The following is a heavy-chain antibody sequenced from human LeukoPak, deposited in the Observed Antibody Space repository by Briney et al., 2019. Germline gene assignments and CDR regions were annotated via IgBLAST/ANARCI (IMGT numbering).Heavy chain of an antibody. V-gene: IGHV3-23*01. CDR1: GFTFYMYA. D-gene: IGHD3-22*01. J-gene: IGHJ5*01. CDR3: AKDRPNFHENSGHYYRRDGDS. CDR2: MCGTAGCT. Sequence: GGSLRLSCQASGFTFYMYAMSWVRQAPGKGLEWVASMCGTAGCTFYPDSVKGRFTISRDNYKNVRYLRMNSLTAEDTAIYYCAKDRPNFHENSGHYYRRDGDSWGQGTLVTVSS.